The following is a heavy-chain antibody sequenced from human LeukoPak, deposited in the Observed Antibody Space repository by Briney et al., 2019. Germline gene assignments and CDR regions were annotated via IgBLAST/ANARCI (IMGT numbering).Heavy chain of an antibody. V-gene: IGHV3-30-3*01. J-gene: IGHJ5*02. CDR1: GFTFSSYA. Sequence: PGGSLRLSCAASGFTFSSYAMHWVRQAPGKGLEWVAVISYDGSNKYYADSVKGRFTISRDNSKNTLYLQMNSLRAEDTAVYYCASEGLWFGESPWGQGTLVTVSS. CDR3: ASEGLWFGESP. CDR2: ISYDGSNK. D-gene: IGHD3-10*01.